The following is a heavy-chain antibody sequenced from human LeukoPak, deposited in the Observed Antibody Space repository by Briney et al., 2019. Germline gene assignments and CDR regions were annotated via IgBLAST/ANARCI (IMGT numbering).Heavy chain of an antibody. Sequence: GGSLRLSCAASGFTFSSYGMSWVRQAPGKGLEWVSAISGSGGGTYYADSAKGRFTISRDNSKNTLYLQMNSLRAEDTAVYYCAKDRGIISDYWGQGTLVTVSS. J-gene: IGHJ4*02. V-gene: IGHV3-23*01. CDR2: ISGSGGGT. D-gene: IGHD3-10*01. CDR1: GFTFSSYG. CDR3: AKDRGIISDY.